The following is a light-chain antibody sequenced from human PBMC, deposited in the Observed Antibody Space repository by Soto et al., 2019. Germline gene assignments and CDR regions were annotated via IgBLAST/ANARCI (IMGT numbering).Light chain of an antibody. Sequence: DFQITQSPCTLYCAVVYRGTTTCQASQTISSWLAWYQQKPGKAPKILIYKASTLKSGVPSRFRGSGSGTEFTLAISRLQPDDFATYYCQHYNSYSEAFGQGTKVDI. V-gene: IGKV1-5*03. CDR2: KAS. J-gene: IGKJ1*01. CDR1: QTISSW. CDR3: QHYNSYSEA.